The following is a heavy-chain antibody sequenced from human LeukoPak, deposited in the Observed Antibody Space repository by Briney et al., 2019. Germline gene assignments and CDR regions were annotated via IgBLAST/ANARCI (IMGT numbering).Heavy chain of an antibody. CDR3: ARDTVVTPGWYFDL. V-gene: IGHV1-18*04. Sequence: ASVKVSCKAPGYTFTSYYMHWVRQAPGQGLEWMGWISAYNGNTNYAQKLQGRVTMTTDTSTSTAYMELRSLRSDDTAVYYCARDTVVTPGWYFDLWGRGTLVTVSS. CDR2: ISAYNGNT. CDR1: GYTFTSYY. D-gene: IGHD4-23*01. J-gene: IGHJ2*01.